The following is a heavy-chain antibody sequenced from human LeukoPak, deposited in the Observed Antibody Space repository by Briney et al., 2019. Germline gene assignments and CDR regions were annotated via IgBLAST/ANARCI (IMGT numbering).Heavy chain of an antibody. V-gene: IGHV3-74*01. J-gene: IGHJ4*02. D-gene: IGHD4-17*01. Sequence: GGSLRLSCAASGFTFSSYWMHWVRQTPGQGLVWVSRIKGDGSDTLYADSVKGRFTISRDNSKNTLYLQTSSLGVDDTAVCYCARASTTVPNLLDYWGQGALVSVSS. CDR3: ARASTTVPNLLDY. CDR1: GFTFSSYW. CDR2: IKGDGSDT.